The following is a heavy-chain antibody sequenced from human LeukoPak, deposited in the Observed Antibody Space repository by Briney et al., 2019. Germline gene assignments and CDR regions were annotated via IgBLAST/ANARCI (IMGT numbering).Heavy chain of an antibody. CDR3: ARGARWDSSSWYDY. CDR2: IYYSGST. CDR1: GGSISSYY. J-gene: IGHJ4*02. Sequence: SSETLSLTCTVSGGSISSYYWSWIRQPPGKGLEWIGYIYYSGSTNYNPSLKSRVTISVDTSKNQFSLKLSSVTAADTAVYYCARGARWDSSSWYDYWGQGTLVTVSS. D-gene: IGHD6-13*01. V-gene: IGHV4-59*01.